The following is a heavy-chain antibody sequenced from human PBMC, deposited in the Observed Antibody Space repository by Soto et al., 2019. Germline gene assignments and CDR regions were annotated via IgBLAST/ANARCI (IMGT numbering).Heavy chain of an antibody. CDR2: ISGSGGST. CDR1: GFTFSSYA. D-gene: IGHD3-3*01. J-gene: IGHJ6*02. V-gene: IGHV3-23*01. Sequence: GGSLRLSCAASGFTFSSYAMSWVRQAPGKRLEWVSAISGSGGSTYYAVSVKGRFTISRDNSKNTLYLQMNSLRAEDTALYYCAVGVGTIFGVVINPMDVWGQGTTVTVSS. CDR3: AVGVGTIFGVVINPMDV.